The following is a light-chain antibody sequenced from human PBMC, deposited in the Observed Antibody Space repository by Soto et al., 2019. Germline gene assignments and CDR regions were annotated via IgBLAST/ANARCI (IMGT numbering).Light chain of an antibody. CDR2: SNN. CDR3: AAWDDSLIGVV. CDR1: GSNIGSNT. V-gene: IGLV1-44*01. J-gene: IGLJ2*01. Sequence: QSVLTQPPSASGTPGQRVTISCSGGGSNIGSNTVNWYQQLPGTAPKLLVYSNNQRPSGVPDRFSGSKSGTSASLAISGLQSEDEADYYCAAWDDSLIGVVFGGGTKLTVL.